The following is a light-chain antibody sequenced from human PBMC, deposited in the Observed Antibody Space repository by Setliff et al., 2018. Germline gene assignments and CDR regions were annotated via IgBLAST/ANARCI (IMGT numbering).Light chain of an antibody. Sequence: QSALAQPAPVSGSPGQSITISCTGTSSDVGGYDYVSWYQQHPDKAPKLMIFDVSNRPSGVSNRFSGSKSGNTASLTISGLQAEDEADYYCSSYAGSSTLYVFGTGTKVTVL. J-gene: IGLJ1*01. CDR2: DVS. V-gene: IGLV2-14*03. CDR3: SSYAGSSTLYV. CDR1: SSDVGGYDY.